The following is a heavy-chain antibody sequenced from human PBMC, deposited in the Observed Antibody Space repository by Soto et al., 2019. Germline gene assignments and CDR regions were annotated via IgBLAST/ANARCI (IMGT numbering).Heavy chain of an antibody. CDR1: GDSISSTNW. V-gene: IGHV4-4*02. CDR2: ISHSGSP. Sequence: LSLTCTVSGDSISSTNWWSWVRQPPGKGLEWIGEISHSGSPNYNPSLKSRVTISVDKSKNQFSLRLSSVTAADTAVYYCARVILAGYYRFDPWGQGTLVTVSS. J-gene: IGHJ5*02. D-gene: IGHD3-9*01. CDR3: ARVILAGYYRFDP.